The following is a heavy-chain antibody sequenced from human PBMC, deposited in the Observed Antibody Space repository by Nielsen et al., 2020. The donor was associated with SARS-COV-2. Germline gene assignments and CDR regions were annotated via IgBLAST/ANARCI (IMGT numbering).Heavy chain of an antibody. J-gene: IGHJ4*02. CDR1: GFIFSNAL. Sequence: GGSLRLSCAASGFIFSNALMTWVRQAPGKGLEWVGRIRSKADGGTTDYAAPVKGRFTTSRDDSKNTLYLLMNSLRIEDTGVYYCTTNYDVLTGLESWGQGALVTVSS. V-gene: IGHV3-15*01. D-gene: IGHD3-9*01. CDR3: TTNYDVLTGLES. CDR2: IRSKADGGTT.